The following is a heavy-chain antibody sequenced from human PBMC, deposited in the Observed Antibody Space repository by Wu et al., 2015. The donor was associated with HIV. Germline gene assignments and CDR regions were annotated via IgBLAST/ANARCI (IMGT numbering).Heavy chain of an antibody. D-gene: IGHD2-2*01. CDR3: ARGTIRRYCSSSSCYGVLDY. CDR1: GGTFSRHA. J-gene: IGHJ4*02. Sequence: QVQLVQSGAEVRKPGSSVKVSCKGSGGTFSRHAISWVRQVPGQGLEWMGGIIPIFGTRNYAQKFQGRVTITTDESTSTAYMELSSLRSEDTAVYYCARGTIRRYCSSSSCYGVLDYVGPGNAGHRLL. CDR2: IIPIFGTR. V-gene: IGHV1-69*05.